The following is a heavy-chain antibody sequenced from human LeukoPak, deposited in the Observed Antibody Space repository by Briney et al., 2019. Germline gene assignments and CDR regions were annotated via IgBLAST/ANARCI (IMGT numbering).Heavy chain of an antibody. D-gene: IGHD6-13*01. CDR3: AKLWIAAAGH. CDR2: ISGSGGST. J-gene: IGHJ4*02. Sequence: GGSLRLSCAASGFTFTSYSMSWVRQAPGKGLEWVSAISGSGGSTYYADSVKGRFTISRDNSKDTLYLQMNSLRAEDTAVYYCAKLWIAAAGHWGQGTLVTVSS. V-gene: IGHV3-23*01. CDR1: GFTFTSYS.